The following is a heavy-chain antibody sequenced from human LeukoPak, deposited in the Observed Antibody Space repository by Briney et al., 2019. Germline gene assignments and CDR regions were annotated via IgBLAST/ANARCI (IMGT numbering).Heavy chain of an antibody. CDR2: IYYSGSS. CDR1: GGSISSSDYY. Sequence: SETLSLTCSVSGGSISSSDYYWGWIRQPPGKGLEWLGSIYYSGSSYYNPPLKSRVIISVDTSKNQFSLKVSSVTAADTAVYFCARLFDDYGDQRGLDYWGQGILVTVSS. V-gene: IGHV4-39*07. J-gene: IGHJ4*02. D-gene: IGHD4-17*01. CDR3: ARLFDDYGDQRGLDY.